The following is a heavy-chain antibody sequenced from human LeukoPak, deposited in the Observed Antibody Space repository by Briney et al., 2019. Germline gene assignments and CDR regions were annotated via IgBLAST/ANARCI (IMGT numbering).Heavy chain of an antibody. CDR3: ARVGYSEAFDI. V-gene: IGHV3-11*04. J-gene: IGHJ3*02. CDR1: GFTFSDYY. Sequence: GGSLRLSCAASGFTFSDYYMSWLRQAPGKGLKWVSYISSSGSNIYYADSVKGRFTISRDNAKNSLYLQMNSLRAEDTAVYYCARVGYSEAFDIWGQGTMVTVSS. CDR2: ISSSGSNI. D-gene: IGHD3-16*02.